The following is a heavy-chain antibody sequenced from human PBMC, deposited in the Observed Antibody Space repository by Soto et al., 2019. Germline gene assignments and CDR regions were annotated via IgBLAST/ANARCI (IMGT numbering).Heavy chain of an antibody. D-gene: IGHD1-1*01. CDR1: GYSFTSYW. V-gene: IGHV5-10-1*01. CDR2: IDPSDSYT. Sequence: GESLKISCKGSGYSFTSYWISWVRQMPGKGLEWMGRIDPSDSYTNYSPSFQGHVTISADKSISTAYLQWSSLKASDTAMYYCARRTWNQQSIYYYGMDVWGQGTTVTVSS. J-gene: IGHJ6*02. CDR3: ARRTWNQQSIYYYGMDV.